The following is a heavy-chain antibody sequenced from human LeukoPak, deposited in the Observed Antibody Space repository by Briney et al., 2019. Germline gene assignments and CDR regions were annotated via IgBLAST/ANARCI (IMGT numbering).Heavy chain of an antibody. CDR3: ARKYSRSWYFGFDP. V-gene: IGHV4-39*07. CDR2: IYYSGST. D-gene: IGHD6-13*01. Sequence: SETLSLTCTVSGGSISSSSYYWGWIRQPPGKGLEWIGSIYYSGSTYYNPSRKIRVTISVYTSKNQFSLKLNSVTAADTAVYYCARKYSRSWYFGFDPWGQGTLVTVSS. J-gene: IGHJ5*02. CDR1: GGSISSSSYY.